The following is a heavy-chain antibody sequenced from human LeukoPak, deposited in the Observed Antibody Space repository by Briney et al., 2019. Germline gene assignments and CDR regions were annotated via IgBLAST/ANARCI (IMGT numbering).Heavy chain of an antibody. CDR1: GFTFSSYG. CDR2: IWYDGSNK. J-gene: IGHJ4*02. CDR3: AKDLYYYDSSGTFDY. V-gene: IGHV3-33*06. D-gene: IGHD3-22*01. Sequence: GGSLRLSCAASGFTFSSYGMHWVRQAPGKGLEWVAVIWYDGSNKYYADSVKGRFTISRDNSKNTLYLQMNSLRAEDTAVYYCAKDLYYYDSSGTFDYWGQGTLVTVSS.